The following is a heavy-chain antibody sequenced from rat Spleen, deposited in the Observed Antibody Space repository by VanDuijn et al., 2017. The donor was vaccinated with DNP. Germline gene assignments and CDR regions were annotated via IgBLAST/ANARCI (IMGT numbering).Heavy chain of an antibody. Sequence: EVQLVESGGDLVQPGRSLKLSCVASGFTFSDYNMAWIRQVPGKGLEWIASITSGTGTTSYADAVKGRFMISRDNAKSTLYLQMNSLRSEDMATYYCARHGRRVFDYWGQGVMVTVSS. V-gene: IGHV5-31*01. CDR3: ARHGRRVFDY. J-gene: IGHJ2*01. CDR2: ITSGTGTT. CDR1: GFTFSDYN. D-gene: IGHD1-11*01.